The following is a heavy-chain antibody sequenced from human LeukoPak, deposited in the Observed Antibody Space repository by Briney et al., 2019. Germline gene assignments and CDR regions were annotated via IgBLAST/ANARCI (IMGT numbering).Heavy chain of an antibody. Sequence: GGSLRLSCAASGFTFSSYTMHWVRQAPGKGLEWVAVISYDRSNKYYADSVKGRFTISRDNSKNTLYLQMNSLRAEDTAVYYCAREAYSYGYGEFDYWGQGTLVTVSS. D-gene: IGHD5-18*01. CDR1: GFTFSSYT. J-gene: IGHJ4*02. CDR2: ISYDRSNK. CDR3: AREAYSYGYGEFDY. V-gene: IGHV3-30-3*01.